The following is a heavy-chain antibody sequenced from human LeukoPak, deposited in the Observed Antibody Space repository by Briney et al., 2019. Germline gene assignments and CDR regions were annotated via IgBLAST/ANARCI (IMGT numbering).Heavy chain of an antibody. D-gene: IGHD2-15*01. J-gene: IGHJ6*03. CDR3: ATDPAVVAEGYYYYMDV. V-gene: IGHV1-69-2*01. CDR1: GYTFTDYY. Sequence: GATVKISCKASGYTFTDYYMHWVQQAPGKGLEWMGRVDPEDGETIYAEKFQGRVTITADTSTDTAYMELSSLRSEDTAVYYCATDPAVVAEGYYYYMDVWGKGTTVTVSS. CDR2: VDPEDGET.